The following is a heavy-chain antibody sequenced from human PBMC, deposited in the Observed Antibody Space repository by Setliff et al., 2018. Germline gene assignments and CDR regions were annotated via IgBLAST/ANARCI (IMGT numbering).Heavy chain of an antibody. CDR3: TRDVPRGASALDI. J-gene: IGHJ3*02. Sequence: GGSLRLSCAASGFTFSSYWMHWVRQAPGKGLVWVSRINSDGSTTSFADSVKGRFTISRDNAKNSLYLQMNSLRVEDTAVYYCTRDVPRGASALDIWGQGTMVTVSS. V-gene: IGHV3-74*01. D-gene: IGHD1-26*01. CDR1: GFTFSSYW. CDR2: INSDGSTT.